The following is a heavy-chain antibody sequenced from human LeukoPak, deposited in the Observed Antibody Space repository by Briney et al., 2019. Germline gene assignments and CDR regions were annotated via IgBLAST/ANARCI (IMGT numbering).Heavy chain of an antibody. CDR2: IYTSGST. V-gene: IGHV4-4*07. Sequence: PSETLSLTCTVSGGSISSYYWSWIRQPAGKGLEWIGRIYTSGSTNYNPSLKSRVTMSVDTSKNQFSLKLSSVTAADTAVYYCARRVLVVVPAAGAFDIWGQGTMVTVSS. D-gene: IGHD2-2*01. J-gene: IGHJ3*02. CDR1: GGSISSYY. CDR3: ARRVLVVVPAAGAFDI.